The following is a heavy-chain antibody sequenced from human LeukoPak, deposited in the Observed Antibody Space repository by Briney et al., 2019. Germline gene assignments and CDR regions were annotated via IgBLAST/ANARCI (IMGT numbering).Heavy chain of an antibody. D-gene: IGHD3-3*01. CDR1: GGSISSGSYY. J-gene: IGHJ5*02. CDR3: ASRRYDFWSGYPGS. Sequence: SETLSLTCTVSGGSISSGSYYWSWIRQPAGKGLEWIGRIYTSGSTNYNPSLKSRVTISVDTSKNQFSLKLSSVTAADTAVYYCASRRYDFWSGYPGSWGQGTLVTVSS. CDR2: IYTSGST. V-gene: IGHV4-61*02.